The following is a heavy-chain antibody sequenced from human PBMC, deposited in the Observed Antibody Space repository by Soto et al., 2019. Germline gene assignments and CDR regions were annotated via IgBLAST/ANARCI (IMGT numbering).Heavy chain of an antibody. CDR2: TYYRSKWYA. Sequence: SQTLSLTCAISGDSVSSASAAWHWIRQSPSRGLEWLGRTYYRSKWYADSAVSVKSRLTINPDTSKNQFSLQLDSVTPEDTAGYYCARDIELVASFDYWGQGSLVTFSS. D-gene: IGHD6-6*01. J-gene: IGHJ4*02. CDR3: ARDIELVASFDY. V-gene: IGHV6-1*01. CDR1: GDSVSSASAA.